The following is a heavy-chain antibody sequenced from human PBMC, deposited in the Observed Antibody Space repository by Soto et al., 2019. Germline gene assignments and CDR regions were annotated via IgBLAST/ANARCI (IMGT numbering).Heavy chain of an antibody. J-gene: IGHJ5*02. CDR2: IYYSGST. CDR1: GYSISSYY. Sequence: SETLSLTCTFPGYSISSYYWSWIRQPPGKGLEWIGYIYYSGSTNYNPSLKSRVTISVDTSKNQFSLKLSSVTAADTAVYYCARAKAPLYSSSWYWFDPWGQGTLVTVS. CDR3: ARAKAPLYSSSWYWFDP. V-gene: IGHV4-59*08. D-gene: IGHD6-13*01.